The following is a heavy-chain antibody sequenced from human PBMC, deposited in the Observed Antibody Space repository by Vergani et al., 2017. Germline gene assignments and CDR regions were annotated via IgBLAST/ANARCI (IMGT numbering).Heavy chain of an antibody. V-gene: IGHV3-21*01. D-gene: IGHD3-22*01. CDR2: ISSSSSYI. J-gene: IGHJ4*02. CDR1: GFTFSSYS. Sequence: EVQLVESGGGLVKPGGSLRLSCAASGFTFSSYSMNWVRQAPGKGLEWVSSISSSSSYIYYAESVKGRLTISRDNAKNSLYLQMNSLRAEDTAVYYCAXDLPDGVSDSSGYDRFDYWGQGTRVTVSS. CDR3: AXDLPDGVSDSSGYDRFDY.